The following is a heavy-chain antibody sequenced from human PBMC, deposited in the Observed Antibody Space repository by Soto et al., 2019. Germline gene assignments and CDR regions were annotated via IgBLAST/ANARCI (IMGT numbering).Heavy chain of an antibody. CDR2: IKQDGSEK. Sequence: GGSLRLSCAASGFTFSSYWMSWVRQAPGKGLEWVANIKQDGSEKYYVDSVKGRFTISRDNAKNSLYLQMNSLRAEDTAVYYCARDGGEWLRFRDYGMDVWGQGTTVTVSS. J-gene: IGHJ6*02. CDR1: GFTFSSYW. CDR3: ARDGGEWLRFRDYGMDV. D-gene: IGHD5-12*01. V-gene: IGHV3-7*05.